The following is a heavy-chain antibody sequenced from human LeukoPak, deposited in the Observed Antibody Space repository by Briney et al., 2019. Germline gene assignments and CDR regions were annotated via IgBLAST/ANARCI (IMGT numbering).Heavy chain of an antibody. J-gene: IGHJ5*02. Sequence: KASETLSLTCTVSGGSISTSSYYWGWIRQPPGKGLECIGNIYYSGSTYYNPSLKSRVTISVDTSKNQFSLKLSSVTAADTAVYYCARGIAAAGIYWFDPWGQGTLVTVSS. CDR1: GGSISTSSYY. V-gene: IGHV4-39*07. CDR3: ARGIAAAGIYWFDP. D-gene: IGHD6-13*01. CDR2: IYYSGST.